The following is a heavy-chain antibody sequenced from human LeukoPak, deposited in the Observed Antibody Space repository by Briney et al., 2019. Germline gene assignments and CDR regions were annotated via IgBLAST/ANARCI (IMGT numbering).Heavy chain of an antibody. CDR1: GGSITSGNW. Sequence: SETLSLTCAVSGGSITSGNWWTWVRQSPGKGLEWIGEIHHGGTTNYNPSLKSRVTISVDTSKNQFSLKLSSVTAADTAVYYCARGVACGDWGQGTLVTVSS. CDR3: ARGVACGD. V-gene: IGHV4-4*02. J-gene: IGHJ4*02. CDR2: IHHGGTT. D-gene: IGHD1-26*01.